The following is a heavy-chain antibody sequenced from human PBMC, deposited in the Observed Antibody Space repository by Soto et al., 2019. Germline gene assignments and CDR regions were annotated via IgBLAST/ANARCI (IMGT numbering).Heavy chain of an antibody. D-gene: IGHD3-16*02. V-gene: IGHV1-69*14. Sequence: QVQLVQSGAEVKKPGSSVKVSCKASGGTFRSYAVSWVRQAPGQGLEWMGGIIPILGTTNYAQNFQGRVTISADKSTSTAYMELSSLRSEDTAVYYCARYFDTFGRVIAGPRGGYFDYWGQGTLVTVSS. CDR3: ARYFDTFGRVIAGPRGGYFDY. J-gene: IGHJ4*02. CDR2: IIPILGTT. CDR1: GGTFRSYA.